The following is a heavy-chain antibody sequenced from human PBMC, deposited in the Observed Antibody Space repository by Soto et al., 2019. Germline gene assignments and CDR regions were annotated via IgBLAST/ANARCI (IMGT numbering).Heavy chain of an antibody. V-gene: IGHV3-33*01. CDR3: AGGDYGDSIDY. CDR2: ISYDDTYK. Sequence: QVHLVESGGGVVQPGGSLRLSCAASGFTFDNYGMLWVRQAPGKGLEWVALISYDDTYKYYTDSVRGRFTISRDNSKNILFLQMNSLKADDTAVYYCAGGDYGDSIDYWGQGTLVTVSS. D-gene: IGHD4-17*01. J-gene: IGHJ4*02. CDR1: GFTFDNYG.